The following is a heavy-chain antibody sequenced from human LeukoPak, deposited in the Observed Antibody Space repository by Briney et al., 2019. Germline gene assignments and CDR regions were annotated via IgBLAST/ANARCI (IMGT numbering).Heavy chain of an antibody. Sequence: PSETLSLTCTVSGGSISSYYWGWIRQPPGKGLEWIGSIYYSGSTYYNPSLKSRVTISVDTSKNQFSLKLSSVTAADTAVYYCARHLHYYDSSGRNWFDPWGQGTLVTVSS. J-gene: IGHJ5*02. V-gene: IGHV4-39*01. D-gene: IGHD3-22*01. CDR1: GGSISSYY. CDR3: ARHLHYYDSSGRNWFDP. CDR2: IYYSGST.